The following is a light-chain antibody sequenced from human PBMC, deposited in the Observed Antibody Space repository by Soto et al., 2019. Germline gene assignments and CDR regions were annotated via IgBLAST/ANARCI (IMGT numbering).Light chain of an antibody. J-gene: IGKJ5*01. CDR1: QSVRNK. Sequence: EIVTTQSPATLSVSPGERATLFCRASQSVRNKLAWYQQKPGQAPRVLIYDTSTRATGLPARFSGSGSGTEFTLTISSLQSEDSAVYYCQQYNHWSAISFGQGTR. CDR3: QQYNHWSAIS. CDR2: DTS. V-gene: IGKV3-15*01.